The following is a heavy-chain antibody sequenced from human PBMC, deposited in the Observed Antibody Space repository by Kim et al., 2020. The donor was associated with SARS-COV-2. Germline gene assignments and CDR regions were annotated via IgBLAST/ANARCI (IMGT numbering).Heavy chain of an antibody. V-gene: IGHV3-23*01. CDR2: ISGSGGST. J-gene: IGHJ4*02. D-gene: IGHD6-13*01. Sequence: GGSLRLSCAASGFTFSSYSMSWVRRAPGKGLEWVSTISGSGGSTYYADSVKGRFTISRDNSKNTLYLQMNSLRAEDTAVYYCAKGRETYSSSYNDYWGQGTLVTVSS. CDR1: GFTFSSYS. CDR3: AKGRETYSSSYNDY.